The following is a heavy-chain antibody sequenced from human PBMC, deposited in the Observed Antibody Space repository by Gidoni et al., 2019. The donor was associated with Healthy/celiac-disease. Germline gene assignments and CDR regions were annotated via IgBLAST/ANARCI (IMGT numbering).Heavy chain of an antibody. CDR3: AAWPNYYGSGSYYLSDY. V-gene: IGHV1-58*02. Sequence: QMQLVQSGPEVKKPGTSVKVSCKASGFTFTSSAMQWVRQARGQRLEWIGWIVVGSGNTNYAQKFQERVTITRDMSTSTAYMELSSLRSEDTAVYYCAAWPNYYGSGSYYLSDYWGQGTLVTVSS. J-gene: IGHJ4*02. CDR2: IVVGSGNT. CDR1: GFTFTSSA. D-gene: IGHD3-10*01.